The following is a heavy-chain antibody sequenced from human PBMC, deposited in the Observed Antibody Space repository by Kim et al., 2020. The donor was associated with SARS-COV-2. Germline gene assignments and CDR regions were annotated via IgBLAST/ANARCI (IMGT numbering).Heavy chain of an antibody. J-gene: IGHJ3*02. Sequence: ASVKVSCKASGYTFTSYDINWVRQATGQGLEWMGWMNPNSGNTGYAQKFQGRVTMTRNTSISTAYMELSSLRSEDTAVYYCARSDWVTIFGVVIIEVAFDIWGQGTMVTVSS. V-gene: IGHV1-8*01. CDR3: ARSDWVTIFGVVIIEVAFDI. CDR1: GYTFTSYD. D-gene: IGHD3-3*01. CDR2: MNPNSGNT.